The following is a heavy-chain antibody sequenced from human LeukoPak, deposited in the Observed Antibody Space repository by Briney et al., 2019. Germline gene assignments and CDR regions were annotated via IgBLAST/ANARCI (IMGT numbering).Heavy chain of an antibody. CDR2: ISAYNGNT. Sequence: ASVKVSCKASGYTFTIYAISWVRQAPRQGLEWMGWISAYNGNTNYAQELQGRLTMTTDTSTSTAYMELRSLISDDAAVYYCARSRGYCGGGSCYFDYWGQGTLVTVSS. V-gene: IGHV1-18*01. J-gene: IGHJ4*02. CDR3: ARSRGYCGGGSCYFDY. CDR1: GYTFTIYA. D-gene: IGHD2-15*01.